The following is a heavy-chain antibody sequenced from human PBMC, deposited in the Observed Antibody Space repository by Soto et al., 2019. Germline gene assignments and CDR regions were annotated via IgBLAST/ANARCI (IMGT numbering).Heavy chain of an antibody. CDR1: GDSISGRSYY. J-gene: IGHJ1*01. V-gene: IGHV4-39*01. D-gene: IGHD1-20*01. CDR2: IHSGGST. CDR3: ARLRGGTEAGMDFQR. Sequence: QLQLQESGPGLVKPSETLSLTCTVSGDSISGRSYYWGWIRQSPGKGLEWIGSIHSGGSTYYNPSLKSRVTISVDTSRVQFSLNLSSVTAADTAVYYCARLRGGTEAGMDFQRWGQGTLVIVSS.